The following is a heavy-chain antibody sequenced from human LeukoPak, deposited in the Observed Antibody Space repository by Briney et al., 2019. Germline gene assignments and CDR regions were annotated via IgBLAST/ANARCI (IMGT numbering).Heavy chain of an antibody. D-gene: IGHD4-17*01. Sequence: GESLKISCKGSGYSFTTYWIGWVRQMPGKGLEWMGIIYPGDSDTRYSPSFQGQVTISVDKSVNTAYLQWSSLKASDTAMYYCARRVYGDYLDYFDFWGQGTLVTVSS. CDR2: IYPGDSDT. CDR3: ARRVYGDYLDYFDF. V-gene: IGHV5-51*01. J-gene: IGHJ4*02. CDR1: GYSFTTYW.